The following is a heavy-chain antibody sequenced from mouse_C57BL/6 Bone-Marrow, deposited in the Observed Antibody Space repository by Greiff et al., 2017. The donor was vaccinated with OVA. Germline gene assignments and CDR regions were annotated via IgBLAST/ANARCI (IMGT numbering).Heavy chain of an antibody. J-gene: IGHJ2*01. CDR2: IYPSDSET. D-gene: IGHD2-5*01. CDR3: ARRDSNYVLFDY. Sequence: QVQLKQPGAELVRPGSSVKLSCKASGYTFTSYWMDWVKQRPGQGLEWIGNIYPSDSETHYNQKFKDKATLTVDKSSSTAYMQLSSLTSEDSAVYYCARRDSNYVLFDYWGQGTTLTVSS. CDR1: GYTFTSYW. V-gene: IGHV1-61*01.